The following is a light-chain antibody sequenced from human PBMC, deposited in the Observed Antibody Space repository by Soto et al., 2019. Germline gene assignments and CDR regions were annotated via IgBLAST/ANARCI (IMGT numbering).Light chain of an antibody. Sequence: DIPMTQSPSFVSASIGDRVTITCRASQTIRFWLAWYQQKPGKAPKSLIRGASSLQPGVPSRFSGSGSGTDFTLTITSLQPEDFATYYCQQSHSFPLTFGGGTKVDI. CDR2: GAS. CDR1: QTIRFW. V-gene: IGKV1D-12*01. CDR3: QQSHSFPLT. J-gene: IGKJ4*01.